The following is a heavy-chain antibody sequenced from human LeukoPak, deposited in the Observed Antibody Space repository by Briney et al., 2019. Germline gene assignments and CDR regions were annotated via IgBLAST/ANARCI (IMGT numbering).Heavy chain of an antibody. CDR2: ISYHGSNQ. CDR3: AKGFSAGTMDY. V-gene: IGHV3-30*04. D-gene: IGHD1-1*01. Sequence: GGSLRLPCAASAFTFSSYAMHWVRQAPGKGLEWVAVISYHGSNQYYIDSVKGRFTISRDNSKDTVYLQMNSLRPDDTAVYYCAKGFSAGTMDYWGQGTLVTVSS. J-gene: IGHJ4*02. CDR1: AFTFSSYA.